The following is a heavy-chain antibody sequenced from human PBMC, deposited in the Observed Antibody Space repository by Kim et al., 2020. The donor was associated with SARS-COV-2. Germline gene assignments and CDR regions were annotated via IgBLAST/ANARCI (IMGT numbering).Heavy chain of an antibody. D-gene: IGHD3-10*01. CDR1: GGSITSNYYY. V-gene: IGHV4-39*01. CDR3: ASSYGSHYGPGPYPYFDL. J-gene: IGHJ4*02. Sequence: SETLSLTCNVTGGSITSNYYYWGWNRQPPGLGLVWIGSLYYSGNSLYNLSRKSPVTIIVDAAKRQFSLKLTTATAADTAVYYCASSYGSHYGPGPYPYFDLGAQEILVTVPS. CDR2: LYYSGNS.